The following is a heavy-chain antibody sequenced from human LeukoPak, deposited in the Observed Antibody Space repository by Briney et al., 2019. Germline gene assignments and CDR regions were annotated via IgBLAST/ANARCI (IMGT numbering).Heavy chain of an antibody. D-gene: IGHD5-18*01. Sequence: SQTLSLTCTVSGDSISSGGYYWSWIRQHPGKGLEWIGYIYYSGSTYYNPSLKSRVTISVDTSKNQFSLKLSSVTAADTAVYYCARVGRGQLWSDYWGQGTLVTVSS. CDR1: GDSISSGGYY. CDR3: ARVGRGQLWSDY. J-gene: IGHJ4*02. CDR2: IYYSGST. V-gene: IGHV4-31*03.